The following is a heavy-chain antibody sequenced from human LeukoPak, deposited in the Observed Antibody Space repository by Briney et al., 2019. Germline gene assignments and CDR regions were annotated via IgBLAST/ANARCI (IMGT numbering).Heavy chain of an antibody. CDR3: ARLGGYFPDYFDY. J-gene: IGHJ4*02. V-gene: IGHV4-39*01. CDR2: ISYSGTT. CDR1: GGSISSSSYY. Sequence: SETLSLTCTVSGGSISSSSYYWGWIRLPPGKGLEWIGTISYSGTTYYNPSLESRLTISVDTSKNQFSLKLSSVTAADTAVYYCARLGGYFPDYFDYWGQGTLVTVSS. D-gene: IGHD3-22*01.